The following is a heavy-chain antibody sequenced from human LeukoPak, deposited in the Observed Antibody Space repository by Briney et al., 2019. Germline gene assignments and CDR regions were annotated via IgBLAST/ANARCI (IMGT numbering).Heavy chain of an antibody. CDR1: GVSMSSSPYY. CDR3: ARHDCDSSRCSVNWLDP. J-gene: IGHJ5*02. Sequence: PSETLSLTCTVSGVSMSSSPYYWGWIRQPPGKGLEWIGTIYDSGNTNYNPSLRSRLTISVDTSRNQFSLKLSSVTAADTAVYYCARHDCDSSRCSVNWLDPWGQGTLVTVSS. V-gene: IGHV4-39*01. D-gene: IGHD2/OR15-2a*01. CDR2: IYDSGNT.